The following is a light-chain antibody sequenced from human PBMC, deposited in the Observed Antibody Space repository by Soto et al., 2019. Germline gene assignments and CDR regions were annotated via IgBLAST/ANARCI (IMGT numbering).Light chain of an antibody. CDR1: QSVSSN. V-gene: IGKV3-15*01. CDR3: QQYNNWPPWT. CDR2: GAS. Sequence: IVVSQSPGTLSVSPGERVTLSCRASQSVSSNLACFVRKPGQAPRLLIYGASTRATGIPARFSGSGSGTEFTLTIRSLQSEDFAVYYCQQYNNWPPWTFGQGTKVDI. J-gene: IGKJ1*01.